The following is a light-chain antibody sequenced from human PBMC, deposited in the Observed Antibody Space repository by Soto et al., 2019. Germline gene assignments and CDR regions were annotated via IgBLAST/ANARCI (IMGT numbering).Light chain of an antibody. CDR2: KAS. Sequence: DIQMTQSPSTLSGSVGDRVTITCRASQTISSWLAWYQQKPGKAPKLLIYKASTLKSRVPSRFSGSGSGTELTLTISSLQPDDFATYYCQHYNSYSEAFGQGTKVELK. CDR3: QHYNSYSEA. J-gene: IGKJ1*01. CDR1: QTISSW. V-gene: IGKV1-5*03.